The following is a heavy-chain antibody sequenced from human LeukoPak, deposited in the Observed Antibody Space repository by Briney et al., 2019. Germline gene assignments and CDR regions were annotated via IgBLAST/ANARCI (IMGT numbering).Heavy chain of an antibody. Sequence: PSETLSLTCTVSGGSISSYYWSWIRQPPGKGLEWIGEINHSGSTNYNPSLKSRVTISVGTSKNQFSLKLSSVTAADTAVYYCARGRADYDFWSGYYIFDYWGQGTLVTVSS. CDR1: GGSISSYY. J-gene: IGHJ4*02. CDR3: ARGRADYDFWSGYYIFDY. V-gene: IGHV4-34*01. CDR2: INHSGST. D-gene: IGHD3-3*01.